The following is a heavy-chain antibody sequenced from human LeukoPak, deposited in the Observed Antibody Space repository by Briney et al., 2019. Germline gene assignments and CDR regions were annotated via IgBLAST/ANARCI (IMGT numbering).Heavy chain of an antibody. D-gene: IGHD2-15*01. Sequence: PFETLCLTCTVSGGSISSYYWSWIRQPPGKGLEWIGSIYYSGRTYYNPSLKSRVTISVDTSKNQFSLKLSSVTAADTAVYYCARRSGCSGSSCYSLWFDPWGQGTLVTVSS. CDR2: IYYSGRT. CDR1: GGSISSYY. J-gene: IGHJ5*02. V-gene: IGHV4-39*01. CDR3: ARRSGCSGSSCYSLWFDP.